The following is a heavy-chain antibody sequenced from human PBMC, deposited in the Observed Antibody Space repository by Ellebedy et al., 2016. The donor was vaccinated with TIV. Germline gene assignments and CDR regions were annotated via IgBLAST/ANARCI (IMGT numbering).Heavy chain of an antibody. V-gene: IGHV1-24*01. CDR1: RYTLTELS. J-gene: IGHJ4*02. CDR2: FDPEDGET. D-gene: IGHD3-9*01. CDR3: ATVVYDILTGYYEAYFDY. Sequence: ASVKVSXKVSRYTLTELSMHWVRQAPGNGLEWMGGFDPEDGETIYAQKFQGRVTMTEDTSTDTAYMELSSLRSEDTAVYYCATVVYDILTGYYEAYFDYWGQGTLVTVSS.